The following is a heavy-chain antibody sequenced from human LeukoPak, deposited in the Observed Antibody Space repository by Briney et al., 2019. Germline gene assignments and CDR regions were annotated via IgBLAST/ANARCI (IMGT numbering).Heavy chain of an antibody. V-gene: IGHV4-30-4*01. D-gene: IGHD2-15*01. Sequence: SETLSLTCTVSGASIRSGDYYWSWIRQPPGKGLESIGYIYDSGSTYYNPSLKSRITISVDTSENRFSLKLSSVTATDTAVYYCARDCSGGSCYGAFDIWGQGTMVTVSS. CDR2: IYDSGST. CDR1: GASIRSGDYY. J-gene: IGHJ3*02. CDR3: ARDCSGGSCYGAFDI.